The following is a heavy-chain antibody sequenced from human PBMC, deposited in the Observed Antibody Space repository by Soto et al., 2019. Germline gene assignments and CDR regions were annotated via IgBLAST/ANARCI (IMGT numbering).Heavy chain of an antibody. J-gene: IGHJ4*02. D-gene: IGHD3-22*01. Sequence: HVQLVQSEPEVKKPGASVKVSCKASGYTFRSYGINWVRQAPGQGLEWMGWISGYDGNTNYAQMFQGRVTLTKDTSTTTADMELRSLRSDDTAVYYCARGGSGSDSDYWGRGALVTVSS. CDR2: ISGYDGNT. V-gene: IGHV1-18*01. CDR1: GYTFRSYG. CDR3: ARGGSGSDSDY.